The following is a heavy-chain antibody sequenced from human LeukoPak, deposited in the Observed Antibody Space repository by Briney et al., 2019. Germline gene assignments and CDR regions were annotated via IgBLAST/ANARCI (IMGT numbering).Heavy chain of an antibody. D-gene: IGHD5-18*01. J-gene: IGHJ5*02. CDR1: GFTFSSYW. Sequence: PGGSLRLSCAACGFTFSSYWMSWVRQAPGKGLEWVANIKQDGSEKYYVDSVKGRFTISRDNAKNSLYLQMNSLRAEDTAVYYCARDIGYSYGYEVNWFDPWGQGTLVTVSS. CDR3: ARDIGYSYGYEVNWFDP. CDR2: IKQDGSEK. V-gene: IGHV3-7*01.